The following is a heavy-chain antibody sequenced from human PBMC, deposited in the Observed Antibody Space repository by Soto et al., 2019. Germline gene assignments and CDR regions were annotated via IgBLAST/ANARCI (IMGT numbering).Heavy chain of an antibody. CDR1: GFTFSSHW. CDR2: INSDGSST. CDR3: ARDSSPYYDCWSGFYTYFYY. V-gene: IGHV3-74*01. D-gene: IGHD3-3*01. Sequence: GGSLRLSCAVSGFTFSSHWMHWVRQAAGKGLVWVSRINSDGSSTNYADSVKGRFTISRDNAKNTLYLQMNSLRADDTAVYYCARDSSPYYDCWSGFYTYFYYWGQGALVTVSS. J-gene: IGHJ4*02.